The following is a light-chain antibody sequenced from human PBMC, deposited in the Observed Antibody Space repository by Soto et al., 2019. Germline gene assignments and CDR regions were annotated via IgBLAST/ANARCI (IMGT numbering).Light chain of an antibody. CDR2: GAS. J-gene: IGKJ2*01. V-gene: IGKV3-20*01. CDR1: HSVSSSY. Sequence: EIVLTQSPGTLSLSPGERATLSCRASHSVSSSYLAWYQQKPGQAPRLLIYGASSRATDIPDRFSGSGSGTDFTLTISRLEPEDFAVYYCQQYGSSPPYTFGQGTNLAIK. CDR3: QQYGSSPPYT.